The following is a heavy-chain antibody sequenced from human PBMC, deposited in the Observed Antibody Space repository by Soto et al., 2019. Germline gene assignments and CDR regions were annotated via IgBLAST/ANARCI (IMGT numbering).Heavy chain of an antibody. Sequence: GGSLRLSCAASGLSVSSSYMSWVRQAPGKGLQWVSVIYSAGSTYYANSVKGRFTISRDISTNMVYLQMSSLTDEDTAVYYCARDREPEYSSAIFFDIWGQGALVTSPQ. V-gene: IGHV3-53*01. CDR2: IYSAGST. CDR3: ARDREPEYSSAIFFDI. CDR1: GLSVSSSY. J-gene: IGHJ4*02. D-gene: IGHD5-18*01.